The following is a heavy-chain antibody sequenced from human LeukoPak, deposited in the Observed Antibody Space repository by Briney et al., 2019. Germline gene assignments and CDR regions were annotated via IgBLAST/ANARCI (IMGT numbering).Heavy chain of an antibody. CDR2: ISYDGSNK. CDR3: ARAVAGTFDY. D-gene: IGHD6-19*01. Sequence: PGGSLRLSCAASGFTFSSYAMHWVRQAPVKGLEWVAVISYDGSNKYYADSVKGRFTISRDNSKNTLYLQMNSLRAEDTAVYYCARAVAGTFDYWGQGTLVTVSS. CDR1: GFTFSSYA. V-gene: IGHV3-30*04. J-gene: IGHJ4*02.